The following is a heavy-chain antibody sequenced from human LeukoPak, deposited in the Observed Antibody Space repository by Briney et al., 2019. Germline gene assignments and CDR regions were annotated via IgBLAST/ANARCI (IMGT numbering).Heavy chain of an antibody. CDR1: GGSMSSYY. CDR2: ISHSGST. D-gene: IGHD6-19*01. V-gene: IGHV4-59*01. J-gene: IGHJ4*02. CDR3: ARSSGWLLSSFDY. Sequence: SETLYLTCTVPGGSMSSYYWRWIRQPPGKGVVGIGYISHSGSTNYNPSLKSRVTISVDTSKNQFSLKLSSVTAADTAVYYCARSSGWLLSSFDYWGQGTRVTVSS.